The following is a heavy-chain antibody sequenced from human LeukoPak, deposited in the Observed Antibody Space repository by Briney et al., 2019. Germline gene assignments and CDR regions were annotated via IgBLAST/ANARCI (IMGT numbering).Heavy chain of an antibody. CDR2: IYHSGST. D-gene: IGHD3-22*01. CDR3: ASGYYDSSGYLFDY. V-gene: IGHV4-30-2*01. Sequence: PSETLSLTCAVSGGSISSGGYSWSWIRQPPGKGLEWIGYIYHSGSTYYNPSLKSRVTISVDRSKNQFSLKLSSVTAADTAVYYCASGYYDSSGYLFDYWGQGTLVTVSS. CDR1: GGSISSGGYS. J-gene: IGHJ4*02.